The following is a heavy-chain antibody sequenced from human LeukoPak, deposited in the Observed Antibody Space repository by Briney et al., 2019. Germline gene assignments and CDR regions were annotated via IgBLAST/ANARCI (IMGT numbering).Heavy chain of an antibody. Sequence: SVKVSCKASGGTFTSYAISWVRQAPGQGLEWMGGIIPIFGTASYAQKFQGRVTITTDESTSTAYMELSSMRSEDTAVYYCAIDLGNLRFLEWLLSWGQGTLVTVSS. CDR3: AIDLGNLRFLEWLLS. CDR2: IIPIFGTA. CDR1: GGTFTSYA. D-gene: IGHD3-3*01. J-gene: IGHJ4*02. V-gene: IGHV1-69*05.